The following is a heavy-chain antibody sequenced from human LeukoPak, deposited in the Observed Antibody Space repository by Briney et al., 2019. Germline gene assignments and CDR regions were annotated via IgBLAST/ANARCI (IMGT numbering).Heavy chain of an antibody. CDR2: IIPILGIA. CDR3: ARGYDSSGYYYFFDY. D-gene: IGHD3-22*01. CDR1: GGTFSSYA. V-gene: IGHV1-69*04. Sequence: ASVKVSCKASGGTFSSYANSWVRQAPGQGLEWMGRIIPILGIANYAQKFQGRVTITADKSTSTAYMELSSLRSEDTAVYYCARGYDSSGYYYFFDYWGQGTLVTVSS. J-gene: IGHJ4*02.